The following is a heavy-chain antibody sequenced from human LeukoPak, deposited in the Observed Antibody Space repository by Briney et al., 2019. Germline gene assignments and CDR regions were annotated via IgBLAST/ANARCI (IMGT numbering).Heavy chain of an antibody. Sequence: GGSLRLSCAASRFTFSTYAMSWVRQAPGKGLEWVSTISGSGGSTYYADSVKGRFTISRDNSKNTLYLQMNSLRADDTAVYYCARGGTFCGGDCYDFWGQGVLVTVSS. D-gene: IGHD2-21*01. CDR3: ARGGTFCGGDCYDF. V-gene: IGHV3-23*01. CDR1: RFTFSTYA. J-gene: IGHJ4*02. CDR2: ISGSGGST.